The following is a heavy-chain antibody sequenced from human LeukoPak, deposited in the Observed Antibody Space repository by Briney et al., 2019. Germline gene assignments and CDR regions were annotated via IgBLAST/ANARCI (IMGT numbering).Heavy chain of an antibody. D-gene: IGHD5-12*01. CDR2: ISGSGGST. CDR1: GFTFSSYA. CDR3: AKMPTPSGYGLATFDY. J-gene: IGHJ4*02. Sequence: GSLRLSCAASGFTFSSYAMSWVRQPPGKGLEWVSAISGSGGSTYYADSVKGRFTISRDNSKNTLYLQMNSLRAEDTAVYYCAKMPTPSGYGLATFDYWGQGTLVTVSS. V-gene: IGHV3-23*01.